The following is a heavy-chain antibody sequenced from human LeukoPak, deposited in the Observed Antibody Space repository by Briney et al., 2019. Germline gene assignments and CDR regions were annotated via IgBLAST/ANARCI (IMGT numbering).Heavy chain of an antibody. J-gene: IGHJ5*02. D-gene: IGHD3-16*01. CDR2: ISGSRATI. CDR1: GVSFSYYS. Sequence: GGSLRLSCTASGVSFSYYSVNWVRQAPGKGLEWISYISGSRATIYYADSVKGRFTISRDSGDNSMYLQMTSLRAEDTAVYYCARDNRDLWFWFDLWGQGTPVIVSS. V-gene: IGHV3-48*04. CDR3: ARDNRDLWFWFDL.